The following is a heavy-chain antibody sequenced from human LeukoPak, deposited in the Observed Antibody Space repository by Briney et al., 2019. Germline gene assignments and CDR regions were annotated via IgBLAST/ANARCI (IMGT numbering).Heavy chain of an antibody. CDR1: GFTFDDYA. CDR2: ISWNSGSI. V-gene: IGHV3-9*03. Sequence: SGSSLRLPCAASGFTFDDYAMHWVRQAPGKGLEWVSGISWNSGSIGYADSVKGRFTISRDNAKNSLYLQMNSLRAEDMALYYCAKEGIAAAGFDYWGQGTLVTVSS. D-gene: IGHD6-13*01. CDR3: AKEGIAAAGFDY. J-gene: IGHJ4*02.